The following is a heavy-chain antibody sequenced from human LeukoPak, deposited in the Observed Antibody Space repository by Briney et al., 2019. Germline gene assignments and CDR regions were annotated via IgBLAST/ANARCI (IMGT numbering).Heavy chain of an antibody. J-gene: IGHJ4*02. CDR2: IYPGDSDT. V-gene: IGHV5-51*01. D-gene: IGHD3-10*01. CDR1: GYSFTSYW. Sequence: ASVKVSCKASGYSFTSYWIGWVRQMPGKGLEWMGIIYPGDSDTRYSPSFQGQVTISADKSISTAYLQWSSLKASDTAMYYCARLDLGYGSGGGFDYWGQGTLVTVSS. CDR3: ARLDLGYGSGGGFDY.